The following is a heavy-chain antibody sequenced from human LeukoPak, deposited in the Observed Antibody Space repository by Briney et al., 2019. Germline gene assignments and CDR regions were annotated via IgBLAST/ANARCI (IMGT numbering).Heavy chain of an antibody. Sequence: GGSLRLSCAASGFIVSSNHMSWVRQAPGKGLEWVSVIYSGGGTYYADSVKGRFTISRDKSKNTLYLQMNSLRAEDTALFYCAARWGYNGFDIWGQGTMVTVSS. V-gene: IGHV3-53*01. CDR1: GFIVSSNH. J-gene: IGHJ3*02. CDR3: AARWGYNGFDI. CDR2: IYSGGGT. D-gene: IGHD5-18*01.